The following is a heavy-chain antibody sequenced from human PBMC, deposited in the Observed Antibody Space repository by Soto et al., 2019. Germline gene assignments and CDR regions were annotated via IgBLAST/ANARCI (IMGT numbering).Heavy chain of an antibody. V-gene: IGHV1-18*01. J-gene: IGHJ5*02. D-gene: IGHD3-3*01. CDR1: GYTFNNYG. CDR3: ASDWSGAEGFDP. Sequence: QVQLVQSGTEVKKPGASVKVSCKASGYTFNNYGFSWVRQAPGQGLEWKGWIGTHNGDTTYAQSFQGRVTITTDTTTTTSYMELRSLTFDDTAVYFCASDWSGAEGFDPWGQGTLVIVSS. CDR2: IGTHNGDT.